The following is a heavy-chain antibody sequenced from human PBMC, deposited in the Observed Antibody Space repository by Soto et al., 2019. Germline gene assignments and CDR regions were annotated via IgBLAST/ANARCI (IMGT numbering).Heavy chain of an antibody. J-gene: IGHJ4*02. CDR3: VHSPYESGRRHYAY. CDR1: GFSFSTSRVG. D-gene: IGHD3-10*01. V-gene: IGHV2-5*02. Sequence: QITLKESGPTLVKPTQTLTLTCSFSGFSFSTSRVGVGWIRQSPGKALEWLALVYWDDDKLYSPSLESRLTITKDTSKNQVVLAVTDMDPVDTAIYFCVHSPYESGRRHYAYLGQGTLVTVSS. CDR2: VYWDDDK.